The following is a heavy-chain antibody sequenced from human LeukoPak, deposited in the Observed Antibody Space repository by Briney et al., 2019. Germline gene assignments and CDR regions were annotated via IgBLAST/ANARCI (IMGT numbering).Heavy chain of an antibody. CDR3: ARRDYGNWYFDL. CDR1: GGSISSSIYY. V-gene: IGHV4-39*01. CDR2: IYYTGST. Sequence: SETLSLTCTVSGGSISSSIYYWGWIRPPPGKGLVWIGSIYYTGSTYYNPSLKSRVTISVDTSKSQFSLKLSSVTAADTAVYYCARRDYGNWYFDLWGRGTLVTVSS. D-gene: IGHD4-17*01. J-gene: IGHJ2*01.